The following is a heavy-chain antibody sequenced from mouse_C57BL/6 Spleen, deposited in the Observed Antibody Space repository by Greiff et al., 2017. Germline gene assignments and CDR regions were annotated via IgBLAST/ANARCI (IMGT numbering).Heavy chain of an antibody. Sequence: VQLQQSGPGLVQPSQSLSITCTVSGFSLTSYGVHWVRQSSGKGLEWLGVIWRGGSTDYNAAFMSRLSITKDNSKSQVFFKMNSLQADDTAIYYCAIPIYDGYSLDYWGQGTTLTVSS. D-gene: IGHD2-3*01. CDR2: IWRGGST. CDR1: GFSLTSYG. CDR3: AIPIYDGYSLDY. V-gene: IGHV2-5*01. J-gene: IGHJ2*01.